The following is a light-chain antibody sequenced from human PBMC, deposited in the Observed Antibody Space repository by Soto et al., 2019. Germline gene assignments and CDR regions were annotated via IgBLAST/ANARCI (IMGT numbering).Light chain of an antibody. J-gene: IGKJ1*01. CDR3: QQYNNWPRT. CDR2: GAS. V-gene: IGKV3-15*01. CDR1: ERLSSVY. Sequence: EIVLTQSPGTLSLSPGERATLSCRASERLSSVYLAWYQQKPGQAPRLLIYGASTRATGIPARFSGSGSGTEFTLTISSLQSEDFAVYYCQQYNNWPRTFGQGTKVEIK.